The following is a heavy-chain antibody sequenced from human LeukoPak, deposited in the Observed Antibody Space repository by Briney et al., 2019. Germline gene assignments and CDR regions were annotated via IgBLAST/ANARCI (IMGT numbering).Heavy chain of an antibody. D-gene: IGHD6-6*01. CDR1: GYTFTGYY. J-gene: IGHJ4*02. CDR3: ARSSIAARHPWDY. V-gene: IGHV1-2*02. CDR2: INPNSGGT. Sequence: ASVKVSCKASGYTFTGYYMHWVRQAPGQGLEWMGWINPNSGGTNYAQKFQGRVTMTRDTSISTAYMELSRLRSDDTAVYYCARSSIAARHPWDYWGQGTLVTVSS.